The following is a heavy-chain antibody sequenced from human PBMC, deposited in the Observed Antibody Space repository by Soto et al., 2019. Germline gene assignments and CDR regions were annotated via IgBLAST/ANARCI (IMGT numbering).Heavy chain of an antibody. CDR1: GFTFSSYG. D-gene: IGHD3-9*01. Sequence: QVQLVESGGGVVQPGRSLRLSCAASGFTFSSYGMHWVRQAPGKGLEWVAVIGYDGSNKYYADSVKGRFTISRDNSKNTLYLQMNSLRAEDTAVYYGARGVGDDILTGYYMVGFDYWGQGTLVTVSS. V-gene: IGHV3-33*01. J-gene: IGHJ4*02. CDR2: IGYDGSNK. CDR3: ARGVGDDILTGYYMVGFDY.